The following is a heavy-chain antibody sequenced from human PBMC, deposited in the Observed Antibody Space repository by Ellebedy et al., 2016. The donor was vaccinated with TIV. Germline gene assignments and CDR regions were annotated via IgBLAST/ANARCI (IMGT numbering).Heavy chain of an antibody. D-gene: IGHD3-16*01. CDR3: ARDWGRAAVL. CDR1: GGSISSSSYY. Sequence: SETLSLXXTVSGGSISSSSYYWGWIRQPPGKGLEWIGSIYYSGNTYYNPSLKSRVTISVDTSKNQFSLRLSSVTAADTAVYYCARDWGRAAVLWGQGTLVTVSS. V-gene: IGHV4-39*07. CDR2: IYYSGNT. J-gene: IGHJ4*02.